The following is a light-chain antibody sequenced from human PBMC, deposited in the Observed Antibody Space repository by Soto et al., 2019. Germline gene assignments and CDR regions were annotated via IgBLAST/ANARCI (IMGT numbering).Light chain of an antibody. CDR3: CSYAGSYIYV. CDR1: SSDVGGYNY. Sequence: QSALTQPRSVSGSPGQSVTISCTGTSSDVGGYNYVSWYQQHPDKAPKVMIYDVTKRPSGVPDRFSGSNSGNTASLTISGLQAEDEADYYCCSYAGSYIYVFGTGTKLTVL. V-gene: IGLV2-11*01. J-gene: IGLJ1*01. CDR2: DVT.